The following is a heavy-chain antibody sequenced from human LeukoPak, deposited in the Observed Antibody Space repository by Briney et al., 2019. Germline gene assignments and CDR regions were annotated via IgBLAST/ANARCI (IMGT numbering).Heavy chain of an antibody. CDR3: ARHSQYYDLWSGFYYYYYMDV. Sequence: ASVKVPCKASGYTFTSYGISGVRQAPGQGLEWMGWRSAYNGNTNYAQKLPGRVTMTTDTSTSTAYLELRSLRSDDTAGYYCARHSQYYDLWSGFYYYYYMDVWGKGTTVTVSS. D-gene: IGHD3-3*01. J-gene: IGHJ6*03. CDR1: GYTFTSYG. V-gene: IGHV1-18*01. CDR2: RSAYNGNT.